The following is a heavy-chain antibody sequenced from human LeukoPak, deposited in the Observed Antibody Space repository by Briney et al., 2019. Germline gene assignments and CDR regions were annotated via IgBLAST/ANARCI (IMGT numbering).Heavy chain of an antibody. V-gene: IGHV4-39*01. CDR1: GGSISSSSYY. CDR3: ARQITYYDFWSGYYTATILNSYYYYGMDV. CDR2: IYYSGST. J-gene: IGHJ6*02. D-gene: IGHD3-3*01. Sequence: SETLSLTCTVSGGSISSSSYYWGWIRQPPGKGLEWIGSIYYSGSTYYNPSLKSRVTISVDTSKNQFSLKLSSVTAADTALYYCARQITYYDFWSGYYTATILNSYYYYGMDVWGQGTTVTVSS.